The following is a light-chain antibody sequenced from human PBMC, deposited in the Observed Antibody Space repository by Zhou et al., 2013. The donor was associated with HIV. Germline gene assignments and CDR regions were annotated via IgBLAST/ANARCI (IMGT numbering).Light chain of an antibody. J-gene: IGKJ2*01. CDR1: QSVSTSS. V-gene: IGKV3D-20*02. CDR2: AAS. CDR3: QQRSSWPGT. Sequence: EIVLTQSPGTLSLSPGERATLSCRASQSVSTSSLAWYQQKPGQAPRLLIYAASRRATGIPDRFSGSGSGTEFTLTISRLEPEDFAVYYCQQRSSWPGTFGQGTKLEIK.